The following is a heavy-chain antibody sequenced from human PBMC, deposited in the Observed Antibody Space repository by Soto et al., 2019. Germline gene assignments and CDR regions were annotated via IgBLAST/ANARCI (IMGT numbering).Heavy chain of an antibody. Sequence: ASVKVSCKTSGYTFINYDINWVRQAPGKGLEWMGLMDPKSGKTGYAQKFQGRVSMTRDTSTSTAYMELNSLRSEDTATYYCSRTPGDYWGQGTLVTVSS. CDR2: MDPKSGKT. CDR1: GYTFINYD. D-gene: IGHD2-15*01. J-gene: IGHJ4*02. CDR3: SRTPGDY. V-gene: IGHV1-8*01.